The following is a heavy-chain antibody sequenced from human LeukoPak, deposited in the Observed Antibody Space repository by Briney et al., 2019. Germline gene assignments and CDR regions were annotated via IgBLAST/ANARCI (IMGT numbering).Heavy chain of an antibody. D-gene: IGHD3-22*01. V-gene: IGHV4-59*01. CDR1: GGSISSYY. CDR2: IDYSGST. CDR3: ARDRTYDRSGYQNWFDP. J-gene: IGHJ5*02. Sequence: SETLSLTCTVSGGSISSYYWSWIRQPPGKGLEWVGYIDYSGSTNYNPSRKSRVTISVDTSKNQFSLKLSSVTAAGTAVYSCARDRTYDRSGYQNWFDPWGQGTLVTVSS.